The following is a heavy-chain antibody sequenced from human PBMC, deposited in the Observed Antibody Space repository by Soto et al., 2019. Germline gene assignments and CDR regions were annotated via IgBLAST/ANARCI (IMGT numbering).Heavy chain of an antibody. V-gene: IGHV3-33*01. J-gene: IGHJ4*02. D-gene: IGHD3-10*01. CDR2: IWYNGSKK. Sequence: QVQLVESGGGVVQPGTSLRLSCAASGFTFSTYGMHWVRQAPGKGLEWVAIIWYNGSKKYYADFVKGRFTVSRDNSENTMYLQMHSLRAEDTAVYYCARDGYYGSWSMEKSLDYWGQGTLVTVSS. CDR1: GFTFSTYG. CDR3: ARDGYYGSWSMEKSLDY.